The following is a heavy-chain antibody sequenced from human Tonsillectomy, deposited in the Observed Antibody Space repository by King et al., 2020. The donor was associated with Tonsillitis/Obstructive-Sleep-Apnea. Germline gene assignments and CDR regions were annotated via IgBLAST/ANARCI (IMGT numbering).Heavy chain of an antibody. CDR2: IIGGGDRT. V-gene: IGHV3-23*04. CDR3: AKDRGYCSGGSCYRPSDY. Sequence: VQLVESGGGLVQPGGSLRLSCAASGFTFSSYAMSWVRQAPGKGREWVSAIIGGGDRTYYADSVKVRFTISRDTSKNTLYLQMNSLRAEDTAVYYCAKDRGYCSGGSCYRPSDYWGQGTLVTVSS. CDR1: GFTFSSYA. J-gene: IGHJ4*02. D-gene: IGHD2-15*01.